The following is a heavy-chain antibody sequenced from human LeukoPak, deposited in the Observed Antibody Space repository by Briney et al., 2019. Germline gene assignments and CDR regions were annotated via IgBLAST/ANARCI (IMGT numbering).Heavy chain of an antibody. CDR2: IYSGGTT. V-gene: IGHV3-53*01. Sequence: GGSLRLSCAASGFTVSSNYINWVRQAPGKGLEWVSLIYSGGTTYYADSVKGRFTISRDKSKNTLYLQMNSLRDEDTAVYYCAKMDCTNGVCHFDYWGQGALVTVSS. J-gene: IGHJ4*02. CDR1: GFTVSSNY. CDR3: AKMDCTNGVCHFDY. D-gene: IGHD2-8*01.